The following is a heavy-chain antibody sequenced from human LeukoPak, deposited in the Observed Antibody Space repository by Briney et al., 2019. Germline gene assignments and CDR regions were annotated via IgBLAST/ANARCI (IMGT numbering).Heavy chain of an antibody. D-gene: IGHD3-22*01. V-gene: IGHV3-74*03. CDR2: IDSDGSTT. CDR1: GFTFSNCW. J-gene: IGHJ4*02. Sequence: PGGSLRLSCAASGFTFSNCWMHWVRQAPGKGLEWVSRIDSDGSTTKYADSVKGRFTISRDNSKNTLYLQMNSLRAEDTAVYYCAKDYYDSSGPADYWGQGTLVTVSS. CDR3: AKDYYDSSGPADY.